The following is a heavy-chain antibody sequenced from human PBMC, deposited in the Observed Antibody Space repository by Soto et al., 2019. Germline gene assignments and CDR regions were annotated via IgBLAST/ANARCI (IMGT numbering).Heavy chain of an antibody. Sequence: ASVKVSCKASGYTFTSYGISWVRQAPGQGLEWMGWISAYNGNTNYAQKLQGRVTMTTDTSTSTAYMELKSLRSDDTAVYYCARSLGSVVVPAALGPGAFDIWGQGTMVTVSS. CDR2: ISAYNGNT. D-gene: IGHD2-2*01. CDR3: ARSLGSVVVPAALGPGAFDI. V-gene: IGHV1-18*01. J-gene: IGHJ3*02. CDR1: GYTFTSYG.